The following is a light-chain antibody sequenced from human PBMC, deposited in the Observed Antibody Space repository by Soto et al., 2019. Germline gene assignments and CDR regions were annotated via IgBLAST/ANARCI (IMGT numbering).Light chain of an antibody. V-gene: IGKV1-5*01. CDR2: GAS. CDR3: HQYGSSPRT. J-gene: IGKJ1*01. CDR1: ESIATW. Sequence: DVHMTQSPSTLSASVGDRVTITCRASESIATWLAWYQQKPGKAPKLLIYGASSRATGIPDRFSGSGSGTDFTLTISRLELEDFAVYYCHQYGSSPRTFGQGTKVEIK.